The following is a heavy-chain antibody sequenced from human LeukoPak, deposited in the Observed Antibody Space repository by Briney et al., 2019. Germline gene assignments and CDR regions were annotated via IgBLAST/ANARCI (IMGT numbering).Heavy chain of an antibody. CDR3: ARRGWGSGEPKRDHDTFDI. CDR1: GYSFTNYW. D-gene: IGHD3-10*01. Sequence: PGESLKISCKGSGYSFTNYWIAWVRQMPGQGLEWMAIIYPGDSDARYSPSFQGQVTISVDKSISTTYLRWSSLKASDTAMYYCARRGWGSGEPKRDHDTFDIWGQGTMVTVSS. CDR2: IYPGDSDA. J-gene: IGHJ3*02. V-gene: IGHV5-51*01.